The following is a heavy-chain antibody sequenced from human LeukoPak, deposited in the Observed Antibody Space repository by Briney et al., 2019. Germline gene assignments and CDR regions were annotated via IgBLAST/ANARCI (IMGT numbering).Heavy chain of an antibody. CDR1: GFTLSSFW. CDR2: INSDATNT. Sequence: GGSLRLSCATSGFTLSSFWMHRVRQPPGKGLVWVSRINSDATNTNYADSVKGRFTISRDNTKNTVYLQMNSLGAEDTAVYYCARGGWGSSVHFDTWGQGALVTVSS. J-gene: IGHJ4*02. CDR3: ARGGWGSSVHFDT. V-gene: IGHV3-74*01. D-gene: IGHD3-10*01.